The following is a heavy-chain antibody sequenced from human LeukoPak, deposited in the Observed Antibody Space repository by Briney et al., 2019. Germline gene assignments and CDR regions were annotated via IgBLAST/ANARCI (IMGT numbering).Heavy chain of an antibody. CDR3: ARDSSYYGSGSTLYYYYGMDV. D-gene: IGHD3-10*01. Sequence: KSSGTLSLTCAVSGGSISSSNWWSWVRQPPGKGLEWIGEIYHSGSTYYNPSLKSRVTISVDTSKNQFSLKLSSVTAADTAVYYCARDSSYYGSGSTLYYYYGMDVWGQGTTVTVSS. V-gene: IGHV4-4*02. CDR2: IYHSGST. CDR1: GGSISSSNW. J-gene: IGHJ6*02.